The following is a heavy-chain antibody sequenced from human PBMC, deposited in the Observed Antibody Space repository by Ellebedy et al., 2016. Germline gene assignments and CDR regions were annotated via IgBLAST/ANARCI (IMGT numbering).Heavy chain of an antibody. Sequence: SETLSLXCAVYGGSFSGYYWSWIRQPPGKGLEWIGEINHSGSTNYNPSLKSRVTISVDTSKNQFSLKLSSVTAADTAVYYCARSRRVAAAGLGYYYYGMDVWGQGTTVTVSS. CDR3: ARSRRVAAAGLGYYYYGMDV. D-gene: IGHD6-13*01. V-gene: IGHV4-34*01. CDR1: GGSFSGYY. CDR2: INHSGST. J-gene: IGHJ6*02.